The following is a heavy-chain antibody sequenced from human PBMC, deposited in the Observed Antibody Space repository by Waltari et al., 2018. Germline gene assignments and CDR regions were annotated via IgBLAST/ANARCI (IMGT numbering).Heavy chain of an antibody. CDR2: INHSGST. J-gene: IGHJ1*01. V-gene: IGHV4-34*01. CDR3: ARWGGGTGTTPEYFQH. D-gene: IGHD1-7*01. CDR1: GGSFRGYY. Sequence: QVQLQQWGAGLLKPSETLSLTCAVYGGSFRGYYWSWIRQPPGKGLEWIGEINHSGSTNYNPSLKSRVTISVDTSKNQFSLKLSSVTAADTAVYYCARWGGGTGTTPEYFQHWGQGTLVTVSS.